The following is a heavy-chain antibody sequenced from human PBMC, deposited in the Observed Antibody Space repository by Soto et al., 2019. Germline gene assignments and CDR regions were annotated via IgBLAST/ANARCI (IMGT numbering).Heavy chain of an antibody. CDR3: VKDISGRGSYYYYYGMDV. CDR2: ISWNSANK. V-gene: IGHV3-9*01. J-gene: IGHJ6*02. Sequence: PGGSLSLSCAASGFTFDDDAMHWVRQARGKCLEWVSGISWNSANKNYADSVKARFTISRDNAKNSLSLQMNSLREEDTALYYCVKDISGRGSYYYYYGMDVWGQGTTVTVSS. CDR1: GFTFDDDA. D-gene: IGHD3-16*01.